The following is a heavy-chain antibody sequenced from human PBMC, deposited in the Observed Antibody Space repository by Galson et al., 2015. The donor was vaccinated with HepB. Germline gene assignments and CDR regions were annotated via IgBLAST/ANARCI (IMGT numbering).Heavy chain of an antibody. J-gene: IGHJ4*02. D-gene: IGHD3-3*01. CDR3: ARDGPRQFLLKLEYYFDY. CDR2: ISSSSSTI. Sequence: SLRLSCAASGFTFSSYSMNWVRQAPGKGLEWVSYISSSSSTIYYADSVKGRFTISRDNAKNSLYLQMNSLRDEDTAVYYCARDGPRQFLLKLEYYFDYWGQGTLVTVSS. V-gene: IGHV3-48*02. CDR1: GFTFSSYS.